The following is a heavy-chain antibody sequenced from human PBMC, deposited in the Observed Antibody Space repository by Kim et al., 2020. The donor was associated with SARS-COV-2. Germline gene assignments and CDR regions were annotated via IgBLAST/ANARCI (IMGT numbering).Heavy chain of an antibody. D-gene: IGHD3-22*01. Sequence: SETLSLTCAVYGGSFSGYYWSWIRQPPGKGLEWIGEINHSGSTNYNPSLKSRVTISVDTSKNQFSLKLSSVTAADTAVYYCARWSYYYDSSGYYPFDYWGPGTLVTVSS. J-gene: IGHJ4*02. CDR1: GGSFSGYY. V-gene: IGHV4-34*01. CDR2: INHSGST. CDR3: ARWSYYYDSSGYYPFDY.